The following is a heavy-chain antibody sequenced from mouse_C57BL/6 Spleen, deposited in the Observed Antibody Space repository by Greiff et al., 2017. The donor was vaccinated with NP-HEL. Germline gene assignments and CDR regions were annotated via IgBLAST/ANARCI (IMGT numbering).Heavy chain of an antibody. J-gene: IGHJ2*01. CDR2: IHPNSGST. CDR3: EFHYYGSSYLYYLDY. CDR1: GYTFTSYW. Sequence: QVQLQQPGAELVKPGASVKLSCKASGYTFTSYWMHWVKQRPGQGLEWIGMIHPNSGSTNYNEKFKSKATLTVDKSSSTAYMQLSSLTSEDSAVYYCEFHYYGSSYLYYLDYWGQGTTLTVSS. D-gene: IGHD1-1*01. V-gene: IGHV1-64*01.